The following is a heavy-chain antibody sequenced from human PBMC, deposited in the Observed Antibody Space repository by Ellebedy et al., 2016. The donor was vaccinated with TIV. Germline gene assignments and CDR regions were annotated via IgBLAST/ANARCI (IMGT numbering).Heavy chain of an antibody. CDR3: ARAPRGTVTTWIDY. D-gene: IGHD4-17*01. J-gene: IGHJ4*02. V-gene: IGHV3-7*01. Sequence: GGSLRLSXAASGFTFSSHWMTWVRQAPGKGLEWVANIKQDGTEEYYVDSVKGRFTISRDNAKNSLYLQMNSLRAEDTAVYYCARAPRGTVTTWIDYWGQGTLVTVSS. CDR2: IKQDGTEE. CDR1: GFTFSSHW.